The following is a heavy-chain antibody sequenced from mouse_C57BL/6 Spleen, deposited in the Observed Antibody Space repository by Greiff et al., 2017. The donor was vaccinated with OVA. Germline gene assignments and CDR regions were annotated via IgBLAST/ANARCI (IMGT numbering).Heavy chain of an antibody. J-gene: IGHJ4*01. V-gene: IGHV1-64*01. CDR2: IHPNSGST. CDR3: ARRDYYDYDGAYYYAMDY. CDR1: GYTFTSYW. D-gene: IGHD2-4*01. Sequence: VQLQQPGAELVKPGASVKLSCKASGYTFTSYWMHWVKQRPGQGLEWIGMIHPNSGSTNYNEKFKSKATLTVDKSSSTAYMQLSSLTSEDSAVYYCARRDYYDYDGAYYYAMDYWGQGTSVTVSS.